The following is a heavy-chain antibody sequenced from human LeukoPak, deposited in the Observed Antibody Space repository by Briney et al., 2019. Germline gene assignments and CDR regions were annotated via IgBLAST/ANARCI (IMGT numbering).Heavy chain of an antibody. J-gene: IGHJ4*02. CDR2: IRQDGSKK. CDR3: TRVGYIDEGIDY. CDR1: GFPFSSYW. Sequence: GGSLRLSCVASGFPFSSYWMTWVRQAPGKGLEWVANIRQDGSKKSYVDSVKGRFTISRDNAKNSLYLQMNSLRAEDTAIYYCTRVGYIDEGIDYWGQGTLVTVSS. D-gene: IGHD5-24*01. V-gene: IGHV3-7*04.